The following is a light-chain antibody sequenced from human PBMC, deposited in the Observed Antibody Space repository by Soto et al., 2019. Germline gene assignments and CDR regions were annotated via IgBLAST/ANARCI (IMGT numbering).Light chain of an antibody. V-gene: IGLV1-40*01. J-gene: IGLJ2*01. CDR3: QSYDSSLSGPI. Sequence: QSVLTQPPSVSGAPGQRVTISCTGSSSNIGAGFDVHWYQHLPGTAPKLLIYGNNNRPSGVPDRFSGSKSGTSASLAITGLQAEDEADYYCQSYDSSLSGPIFGGGTQLTVL. CDR1: SSNIGAGFD. CDR2: GNN.